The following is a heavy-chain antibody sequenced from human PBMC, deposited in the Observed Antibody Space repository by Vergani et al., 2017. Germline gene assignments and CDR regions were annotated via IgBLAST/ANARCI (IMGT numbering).Heavy chain of an antibody. J-gene: IGHJ3*02. CDR3: ARQTYYYESSGYGAFYI. CDR1: GGTFSSYA. Sequence: QVQLVQSGAEVKKPGSSVKVSCKASGGTFSSYAISWVRQAPGQGLEWMGRNIPIFGTANYAQKFQGRVTITADESTSTAYMELSSLGSEDTAVYYCARQTYYYESSGYGAFYIWGEGTMVTVSS. D-gene: IGHD3-22*01. CDR2: NIPIFGTA. V-gene: IGHV1-69*13.